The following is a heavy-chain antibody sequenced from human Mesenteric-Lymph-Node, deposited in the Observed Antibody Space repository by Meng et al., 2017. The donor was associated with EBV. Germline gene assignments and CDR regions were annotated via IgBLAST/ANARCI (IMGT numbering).Heavy chain of an antibody. J-gene: IGHJ5*02. Sequence: QVRLEESGPGLVKPSETLSLPCTVFGGSVSSDNYYWSWMRQPPGKRLEWIGSRYHSGYTDYNPSLKSRVTISLDTSKNHLSLKLASVTAADTAVYYCARFQLLSFGEQTWSQGSLVTVSS. CDR1: GGSVSSDNYY. V-gene: IGHV4-61*03. D-gene: IGHD3-10*01. CDR2: RYHSGYT. CDR3: ARFQLLSFGEQT.